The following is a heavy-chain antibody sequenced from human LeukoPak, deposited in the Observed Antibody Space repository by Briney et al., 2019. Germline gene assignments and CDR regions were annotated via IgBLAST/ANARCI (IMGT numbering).Heavy chain of an antibody. CDR2: INHSGST. V-gene: IGHV4-34*01. CDR1: GGSFSGYY. D-gene: IGHD3-10*01. Sequence: SETLSLTCAVYGGSFSGYYWSWIRQPPGKGLEWIGEINHSGSTNYNPSLKSRVTISVDTSKNQFSLKLSSVTAADTAVYYCARGRGVGDYCDQGTLVTVSS. J-gene: IGHJ4*02. CDR3: ARGRGVGDY.